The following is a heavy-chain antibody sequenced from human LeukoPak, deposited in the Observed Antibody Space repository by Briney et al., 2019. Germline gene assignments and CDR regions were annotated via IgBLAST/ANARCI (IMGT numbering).Heavy chain of an antibody. CDR3: ARGGAYYDILTGYSDYYYYMDV. D-gene: IGHD3-9*01. V-gene: IGHV4-61*02. Sequence: SETLSLTCTVSGGSISSGSYYWSWIRQPAGKGLEWIGRIYTSGSTNYNPSLKSRVTIPVDTSKNQFSLKLSSVTAADTAVYYCARGGAYYDILTGYSDYYYYMDVWGKGTTVTISS. CDR2: IYTSGST. J-gene: IGHJ6*03. CDR1: GGSISSGSYY.